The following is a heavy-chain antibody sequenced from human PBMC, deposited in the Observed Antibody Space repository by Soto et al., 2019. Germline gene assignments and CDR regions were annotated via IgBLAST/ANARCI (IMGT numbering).Heavy chain of an antibody. D-gene: IGHD3-22*01. CDR2: INVYKGHA. J-gene: IGHJ3*01. V-gene: IGHV1-18*01. CDR3: ARGPITMIIVAYAFDV. Sequence: QVELVQSGAEVKKPGASVKVSCKVSGYTFSSFGITWVRQAPGQGLEWMGWINVYKGHANYAQNLQGRVNMTTDASTSTVYMELRSLRPGDTAKYYCARGPITMIIVAYAFDVWGQGTTVTVSS. CDR1: GYTFSSFG.